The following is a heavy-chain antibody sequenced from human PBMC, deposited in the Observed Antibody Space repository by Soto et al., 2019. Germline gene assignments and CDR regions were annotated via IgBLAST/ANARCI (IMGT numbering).Heavy chain of an antibody. CDR3: AKRLLRYFDPDAFDY. D-gene: IGHD3-9*01. Sequence: GGSLRLSCAASGFTFSSYAMSWVRQAPGKGLEWVSAISGSGGSTYYADSVKGRFTISRDNSKNTLYLQMNSLGAEDTAVYYCAKRLLRYFDPDAFDYWGQGTLVTVSS. CDR2: ISGSGGST. CDR1: GFTFSSYA. V-gene: IGHV3-23*01. J-gene: IGHJ4*02.